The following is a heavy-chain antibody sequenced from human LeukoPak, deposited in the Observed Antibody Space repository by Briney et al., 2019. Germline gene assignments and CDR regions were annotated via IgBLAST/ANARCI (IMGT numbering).Heavy chain of an antibody. J-gene: IGHJ5*02. Sequence: SETLSLTCTVSGGSISSYYWSWIRQPAGKGLEWIGRIYTSGSTNYNPSLKSRVTMSVDTSKNQLSLKLRSVTAADTAVYYCAREGSYGNWFDPWGQGTLVTVSS. CDR1: GGSISSYY. V-gene: IGHV4-4*07. CDR3: AREGSYGNWFDP. D-gene: IGHD1-26*01. CDR2: IYTSGST.